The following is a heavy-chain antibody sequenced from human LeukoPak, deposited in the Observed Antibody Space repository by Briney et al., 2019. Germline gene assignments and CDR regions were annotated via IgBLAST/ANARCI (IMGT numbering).Heavy chain of an antibody. Sequence: QTGGSLRLSCTASGFTFGDYAMSWFRQAPGKGLEWVGFIRSKAYGGATEYAASVKGRFTISRDDSKSIAYLQMNSLKTEDTAVYYCTRASGLRRYFDYWGQGTLVTVSS. CDR3: TRASGLRRYFDY. J-gene: IGHJ4*02. CDR2: IRSKAYGGAT. D-gene: IGHD5-12*01. V-gene: IGHV3-49*03. CDR1: GFTFGDYA.